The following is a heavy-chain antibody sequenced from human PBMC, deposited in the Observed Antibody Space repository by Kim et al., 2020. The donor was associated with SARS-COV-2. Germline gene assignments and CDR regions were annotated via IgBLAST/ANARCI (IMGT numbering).Heavy chain of an antibody. CDR1: GFNFGEYV. CDR3: VTGVMIKFEGAVIADY. V-gene: IGHV3-9*01. Sequence: GGSLRLSCAASGFNFGEYVMHWVRQAPGKGPEWVSGISWNSGSIRYADSVQGRFTISRDNAKNSLYLQMNSLRAEDTALYYCVTGVMIKFEGAVIADYWGQGTLVTISS. D-gene: IGHD3-16*01. CDR2: ISWNSGSI. J-gene: IGHJ4*02.